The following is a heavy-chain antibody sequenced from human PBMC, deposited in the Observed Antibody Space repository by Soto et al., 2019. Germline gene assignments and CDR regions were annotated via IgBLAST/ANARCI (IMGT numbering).Heavy chain of an antibody. D-gene: IGHD3-10*01. J-gene: IGHJ6*02. Sequence: SETLSLTCTVSGGSISSGGYYWSWIRQHPGKGLEWIGYIYYSGSTNYNPSLKSRVTISVDTSKNQFSLKLSSVTAADTAVYYCARGRRYYGSGSYSGSEYYYYYYGMDVWGQGTTVTVSS. CDR2: IYYSGST. CDR3: ARGRRYYGSGSYSGSEYYYYYYGMDV. V-gene: IGHV4-31*03. CDR1: GGSISSGGYY.